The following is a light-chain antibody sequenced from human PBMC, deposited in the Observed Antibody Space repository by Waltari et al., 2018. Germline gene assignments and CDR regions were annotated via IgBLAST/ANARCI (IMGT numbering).Light chain of an antibody. CDR3: QKYGPLPAT. CDR1: PSISKI. CDR2: AAS. J-gene: IGKJ1*01. V-gene: IGKV3-20*01. Sequence: EIGLKQSPGTLSLFPRERTTPSCRASPSISKILAWYQQKPGQAPRLLIYAASSRATGIPDRFSGSGYGTDFSLTISRLEPEDFAVYYCQKYGPLPATFGQGTKVEIK.